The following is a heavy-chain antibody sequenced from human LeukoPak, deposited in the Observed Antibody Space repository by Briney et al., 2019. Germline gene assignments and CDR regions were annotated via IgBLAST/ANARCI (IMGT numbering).Heavy chain of an antibody. J-gene: IGHJ5*02. D-gene: IGHD3-22*01. CDR1: GFTFSDYY. V-gene: IGHV3-11*01. CDR2: ISGSGSTI. Sequence: GGSLRLSCAASGFTFSDYYMSWVRQAPGKGLEWVSYISGSGSTIYYADSVKGRFTISRDNAKNSLYLQMNSLRAEDTAVYYCARGALGYDSSGYRNWFDPWGQGTLVTVSS. CDR3: ARGALGYDSSGYRNWFDP.